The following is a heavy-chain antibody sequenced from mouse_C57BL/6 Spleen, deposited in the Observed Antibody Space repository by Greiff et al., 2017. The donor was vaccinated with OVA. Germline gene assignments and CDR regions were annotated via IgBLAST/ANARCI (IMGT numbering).Heavy chain of an antibody. CDR1: GFTFSSYA. Sequence: EVQLVESGEGLVKPGGSLKLSCAASGFTFSSYAMSWVRQTPEKRLEWVAYISTGGDYIYYAYTVKGRFTISIDNARNTLYLQMSSLKSEDTAMYYCTRRVVGYFDYWGQGTTLTVSS. CDR2: ISTGGDYI. V-gene: IGHV5S21*01. CDR3: TRRVVGYFDY. J-gene: IGHJ2*01.